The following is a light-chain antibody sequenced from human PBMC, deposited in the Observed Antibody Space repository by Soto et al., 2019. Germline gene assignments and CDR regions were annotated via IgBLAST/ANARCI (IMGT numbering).Light chain of an antibody. CDR3: QQYNYWPPVT. CDR1: QSVNIN. V-gene: IGKV3-15*01. Sequence: EIMMTQSPGTLSVSPGEGATLSCTASQSVNINLAWYQQKPGQPPRLLLYGASTRASGVPVRFRGSGSGTEFILTINSLQPEDSAVYYCQQYNYWPPVTFGPGTKVEIK. J-gene: IGKJ3*01. CDR2: GAS.